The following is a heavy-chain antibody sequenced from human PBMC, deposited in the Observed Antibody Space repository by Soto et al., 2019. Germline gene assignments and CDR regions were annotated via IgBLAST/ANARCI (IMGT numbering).Heavy chain of an antibody. CDR3: ARVLGEQRNPYFVGFDS. D-gene: IGHD3-9*01. CDR1: SASLGDHY. V-gene: IGHV4-34*01. J-gene: IGHJ4*02. CDR2: VDPSGST. Sequence: SETLALTWAVFSASLGDHYWAWIRQSPDKGLEWIGEVDPSGSTDYNPSLKSRLTLSLDTSKNQFSLKVASVTAADTAVYYCARVLGEQRNPYFVGFDSWGQGTQVTVS.